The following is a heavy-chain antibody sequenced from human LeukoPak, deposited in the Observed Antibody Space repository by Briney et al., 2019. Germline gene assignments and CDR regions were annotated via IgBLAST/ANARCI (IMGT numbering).Heavy chain of an antibody. CDR2: IYYSGST. CDR1: GGSISSGDYH. V-gene: IGHV4-30-4*01. J-gene: IGHJ4*02. Sequence: SETLSLTCTVSGGSISSGDYHWSWIRQPRGKGLEWIGSIYYSGSTYYNPSLKSRVSISVDTSKNQFSLKLNSVTAADTAVYYCARDRYFIGFDYWGQGILVAVSS. D-gene: IGHD3-9*01. CDR3: ARDRYFIGFDY.